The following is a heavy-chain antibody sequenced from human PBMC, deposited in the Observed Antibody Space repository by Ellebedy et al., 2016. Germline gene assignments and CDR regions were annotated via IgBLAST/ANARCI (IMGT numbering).Heavy chain of an antibody. CDR1: GFTFADYP. CDR2: VSRNSGIV. V-gene: IGHV3-9*01. CDR3: TKVASDILTGYRINAFDI. Sequence: GGSLRLSCAASGFTFADYPMHWVRQAPGKGLEWVSGVSRNSGIVDYADSVKGRFTISRADAKNSLYLEMNTLTKEDTATYYCTKVASDILTGYRINAFDIWGQGTMVTVSS. D-gene: IGHD3-9*01. J-gene: IGHJ3*02.